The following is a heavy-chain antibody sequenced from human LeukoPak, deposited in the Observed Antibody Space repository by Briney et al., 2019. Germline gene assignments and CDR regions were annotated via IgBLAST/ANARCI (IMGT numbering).Heavy chain of an antibody. D-gene: IGHD1-26*01. CDR1: GYSFTSYW. CDR3: ARHDVVEATTWFDP. J-gene: IGHJ5*02. CDR2: IYPGDSDT. V-gene: IGHV5-51*01. Sequence: GESLKISCKGSGYSFTSYWIGWVRQMPGKGLEGMGIIYPGDSDTRYSPSFQGQVTISADKSISTAYLQRSSLKASDTAMYYCARHDVVEATTWFDPWGQGTLVTVSS.